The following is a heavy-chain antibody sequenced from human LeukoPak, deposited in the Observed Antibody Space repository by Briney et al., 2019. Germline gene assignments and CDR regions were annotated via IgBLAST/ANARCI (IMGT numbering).Heavy chain of an antibody. D-gene: IGHD2-2*01. CDR3: ASSSLSVVPAASWFDP. J-gene: IGHJ5*02. CDR2: INPNSGGT. CDR1: GYTFTGYY. Sequence: ASVKVSRKASGYTFTGYYMHWVRQAPGQGLEWMGWINPNSGGTNYAQKFQGRVTMTRDTSISTAYMELSRLRSDDTAVYYCASSSLSVVPAASWFDPWGQGTLVTVSS. V-gene: IGHV1-2*02.